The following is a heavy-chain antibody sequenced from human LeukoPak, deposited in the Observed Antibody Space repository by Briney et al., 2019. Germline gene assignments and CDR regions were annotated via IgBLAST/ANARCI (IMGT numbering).Heavy chain of an antibody. CDR2: ISGSGGST. CDR3: AKDHYGDYFSTGAFDI. Sequence: GGSLRLSCAASGFTFSSYDVSWVRQAPGEGLEWVSAISGSGGSTFNADSVKGRFTISRDNSKNTLYLQMNSLRAEDTAVYYCAKDHYGDYFSTGAFDIWGQGTMVIVSS. J-gene: IGHJ3*02. V-gene: IGHV3-23*01. CDR1: GFTFSSYD. D-gene: IGHD4-17*01.